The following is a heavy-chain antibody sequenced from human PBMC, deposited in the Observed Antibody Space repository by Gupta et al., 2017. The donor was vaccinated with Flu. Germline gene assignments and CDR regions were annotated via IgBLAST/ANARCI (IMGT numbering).Heavy chain of an antibody. V-gene: IGHV3-23*01. CDR1: GFTCSAYA. CDR3: AKDVFPAIIDGSRFDF. J-gene: IGHJ4*02. D-gene: IGHD1-14*01. CDR2: FNAADRRT. Sequence: EVQLLESGGGLIQPGGSLTLSCIASGFTCSAYAMAWVRQAPGKGLEWISAFNAADRRTYDEQSVRGRFVISRDNPRNTFYFNMTGPSAGNTPTVYGAKDVFPAIIDGSRFDFWGRGTGVTVSS.